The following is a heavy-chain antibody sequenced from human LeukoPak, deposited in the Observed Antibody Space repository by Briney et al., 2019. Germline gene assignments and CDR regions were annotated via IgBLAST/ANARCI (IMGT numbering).Heavy chain of an antibody. CDR1: GGSISSYY. D-gene: IGHD6-6*01. Sequence: SETLSLTCTVSGGSISSYYWSWIRQPPGKGLEWMGYIYYSGSTNYNPSLKSRVTISVDTSKNQFSLKLSSVTAADTAVYYCARVRAARPGYCYYYMDVWGKGTTVTVSS. CDR2: IYYSGST. V-gene: IGHV4-59*01. J-gene: IGHJ6*03. CDR3: ARVRAARPGYCYYYMDV.